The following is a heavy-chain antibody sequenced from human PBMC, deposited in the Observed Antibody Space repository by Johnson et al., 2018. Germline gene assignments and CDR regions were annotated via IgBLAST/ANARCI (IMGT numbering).Heavy chain of an antibody. J-gene: IGHJ3*02. CDR3: ARGGRGYYDSFDI. V-gene: IGHV4-59*01. CDR1: GGSISSYY. Sequence: QVQLQESGPGLVKPSETLSLTCTVSGGSISSYYWSWIRQPPGTGLEWIGYIYYSGSTTENPSLKVRVTISLSTSKNQFPLQRSPGTAADPAVYYCARGGRGYYDSFDIWGQGTMVTVSS. D-gene: IGHD3-22*01. CDR2: IYYSGST.